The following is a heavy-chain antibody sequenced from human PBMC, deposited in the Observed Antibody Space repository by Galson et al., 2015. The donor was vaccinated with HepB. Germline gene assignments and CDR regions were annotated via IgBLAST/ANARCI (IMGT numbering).Heavy chain of an antibody. V-gene: IGHV1-46*01. D-gene: IGHD3-9*01. Sequence: SVKVSCKASGYTLTSYYMHWVRQAPGQGLEWMGIINPSGGSTSYAQKFQGRVTMTRDTSTSTVYMELSSLRSEDTAVYYCATNHYYDILTGYYSRRYGMDVWGQGTTVTVSS. CDR2: INPSGGST. J-gene: IGHJ6*02. CDR1: GYTLTSYY. CDR3: ATNHYYDILTGYYSRRYGMDV.